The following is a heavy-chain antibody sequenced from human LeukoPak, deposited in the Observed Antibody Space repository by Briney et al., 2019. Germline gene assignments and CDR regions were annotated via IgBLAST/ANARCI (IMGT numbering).Heavy chain of an antibody. CDR1: GGSISSSSHY. J-gene: IGHJ4*02. D-gene: IGHD3-22*01. V-gene: IGHV4-39*07. CDR2: MYYSGST. CDR3: AAPRLYDSSGYYLHYFDH. Sequence: SETLSLTCTVSGGSISSSSHYWGWIRQPPGKGLEWIASMYYSGSTYYNPSLKSRVTISVDTSRNQFSLKLRSVTAADTAMYYCAAPRLYDSSGYYLHYFDHWGQGTLVTVSS.